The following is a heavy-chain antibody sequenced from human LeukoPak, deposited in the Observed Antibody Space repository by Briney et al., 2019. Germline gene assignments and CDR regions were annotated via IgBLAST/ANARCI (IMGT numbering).Heavy chain of an antibody. J-gene: IGHJ4*02. V-gene: IGHV5-51*01. CDR1: GYSFTSYW. Sequence: GESLKISCKGSGYSFTSYWIGWVRQMPGKGLEWMGIIYPGDSDTRYSPSFQGQVTTSADKSISTAYLQWSSLKASDTAMYYCARHHTRADGYNSEYYFDYWGQGTLVTVSS. CDR2: IYPGDSDT. CDR3: ARHHTRADGYNSEYYFDY. D-gene: IGHD5-12*01.